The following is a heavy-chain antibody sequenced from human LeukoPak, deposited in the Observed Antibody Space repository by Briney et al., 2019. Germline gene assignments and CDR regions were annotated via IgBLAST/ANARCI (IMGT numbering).Heavy chain of an antibody. CDR3: ARVYYSNSHDYWYFDL. CDR2: IYYSGST. Sequence: SETLSLTRTVSGGSIRSYYWGWIRQPPGKGLEWIAYIYYSGSTNYNPSLKSRVTISVDTSKNQFSLKLSSVTAADTAVYYCARVYYSNSHDYWYFDLWGRGTLVTVSS. CDR1: GGSIRSYY. D-gene: IGHD6-13*01. V-gene: IGHV4-59*01. J-gene: IGHJ2*01.